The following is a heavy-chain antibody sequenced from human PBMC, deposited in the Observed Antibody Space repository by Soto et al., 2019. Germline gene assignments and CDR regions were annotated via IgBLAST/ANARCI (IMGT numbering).Heavy chain of an antibody. J-gene: IGHJ6*01. CDR2: TYYRSRWYH. D-gene: IGHD1-20*01. CDR3: ARARYNWNSSYYYAMQV. V-gene: IGHV6-1*01. CDR1: VYSVSSDTAA. Sequence: SQTLSLTCAISVYSVSSDTAAWNWISQSPSRGLEWLGRTYYRSRWYHDYVVSVKSRITTDPDTSKNQVSLQLNSVTPEDTAVYYCARARYNWNSSYYYAMQVWGQGTTVTVSS.